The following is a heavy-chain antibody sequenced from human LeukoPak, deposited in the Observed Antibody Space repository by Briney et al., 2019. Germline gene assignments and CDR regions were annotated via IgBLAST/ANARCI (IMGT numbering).Heavy chain of an antibody. CDR1: GFTFSAYS. CDR3: ARDYKYAFDN. J-gene: IGHJ4*02. D-gene: IGHD5-24*01. Sequence: PGGSLRLSCAASGFTFSAYSMNWVRQAPGKGLEWISYIGISSGNTKYADSVKGRLTISGDKAKNSLYLQMNSLRVEDTAVYYCARDYKYAFDNWGQGTLVTVSS. V-gene: IGHV3-48*01. CDR2: IGISSGNT.